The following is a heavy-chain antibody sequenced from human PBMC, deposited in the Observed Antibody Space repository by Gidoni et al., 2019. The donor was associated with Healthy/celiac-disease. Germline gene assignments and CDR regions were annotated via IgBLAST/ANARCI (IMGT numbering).Heavy chain of an antibody. CDR3: ARVFPSLGAAPFDY. Sequence: QEQLVQSGAEVKKRGASVKVSCKASGYTCTGYYMHWVRQAPGQGLEWMGWVNPNSGGTNYAQKFQGRVTMTRDTSISTAYMELSRLRSDDTAVYYCARVFPSLGAAPFDYWGQGTLVTVSS. J-gene: IGHJ4*02. CDR1: GYTCTGYY. CDR2: VNPNSGGT. V-gene: IGHV1-2*02. D-gene: IGHD3-16*01.